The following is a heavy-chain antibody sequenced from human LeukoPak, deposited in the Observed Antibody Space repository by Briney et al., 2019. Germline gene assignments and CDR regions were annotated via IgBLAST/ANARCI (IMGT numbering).Heavy chain of an antibody. CDR2: ISYSGST. Sequence: SETLSLTCTVSGGSISSSSYYWGWIRQPPGKGLEWIGHISYSGSTNYNPSLKSRVTISVDTSKKQFSLRLTSVTAADTAVYYCARDKAVAGSLDYWGQGTLVTVSS. D-gene: IGHD6-19*01. V-gene: IGHV4-61*01. CDR1: GGSISSSSYY. CDR3: ARDKAVAGSLDY. J-gene: IGHJ4*02.